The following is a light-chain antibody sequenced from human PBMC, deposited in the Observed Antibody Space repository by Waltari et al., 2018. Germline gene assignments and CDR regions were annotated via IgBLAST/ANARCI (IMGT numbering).Light chain of an antibody. Sequence: DIQMTQSPSTLSASIGAKVPITCRASQTVNNWLAWYQLKPGKAPKLLIYEVSTLDSGVPSRFSGSGSATEFTLTIASLQPDDFATYYCQQYNTFSGSFGQGTKVEVK. CDR3: QQYNTFSGS. J-gene: IGKJ1*01. CDR2: EVS. CDR1: QTVNNW. V-gene: IGKV1-5*03.